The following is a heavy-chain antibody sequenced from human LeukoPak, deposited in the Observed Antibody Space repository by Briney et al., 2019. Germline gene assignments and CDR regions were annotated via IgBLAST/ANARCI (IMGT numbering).Heavy chain of an antibody. Sequence: SETLSLTCTVSGGSFTTNNYFWGWIRQPPGKGLERIGAVHYSGSTSYKPSLKSRVTMSVDTSKKQFSLKVTSMTAADTAVYYCARLDGSGYYGIDNWGQGTLVTVSS. CDR1: GGSFTTNNYF. CDR3: ARLDGSGYYGIDN. V-gene: IGHV4-39*01. CDR2: VHYSGST. J-gene: IGHJ4*02. D-gene: IGHD3-22*01.